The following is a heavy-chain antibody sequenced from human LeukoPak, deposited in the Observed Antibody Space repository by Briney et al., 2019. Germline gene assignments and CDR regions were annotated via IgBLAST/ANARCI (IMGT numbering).Heavy chain of an antibody. CDR1: RFTFSSYW. CDR3: ARGYGAGRGDNWFDP. Sequence: GGSLRLSCAASRFTFSSYWMHWVRQAPGKGLVWVSRIKSDGKTNYADSVKGRFTISRDNSKNMLYLQMNSLRGEDTAVYYCARGYGAGRGDNWFDPWGQGTLVTVSS. J-gene: IGHJ5*02. V-gene: IGHV3-74*01. D-gene: IGHD4/OR15-4a*01. CDR2: IKSDGKT.